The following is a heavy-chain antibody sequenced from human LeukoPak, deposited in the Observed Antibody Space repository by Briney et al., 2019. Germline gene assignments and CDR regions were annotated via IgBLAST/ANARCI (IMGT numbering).Heavy chain of an antibody. Sequence: ASVKVSCKASGYTFTYRYLHWVRQAPGKALEWMGWITPFNGNTNYAQKFQDRVTITRDRSMSTAYMELSSLRSEDTAMYYCARSRWPHYGMDVWGQGTTVTVSS. CDR3: ARSRWPHYGMDV. V-gene: IGHV1-45*02. CDR1: GYTFTYRY. J-gene: IGHJ6*02. D-gene: IGHD5-24*01. CDR2: ITPFNGNT.